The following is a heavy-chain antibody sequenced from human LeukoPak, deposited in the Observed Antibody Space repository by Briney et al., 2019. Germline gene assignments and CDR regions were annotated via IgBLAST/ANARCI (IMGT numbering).Heavy chain of an antibody. CDR3: ARQVTFGYAFAYYFDY. CDR1: GGSISTSSYY. CDR2: IHNSEST. V-gene: IGHV4-39*01. D-gene: IGHD5-18*01. J-gene: IGHJ4*02. Sequence: SETLSLTCTVSGGSISTSSYYWGWIRQPPGKGLEWIGNIHNSESTYYIPSLKSRVTMSVDTSKNQFSLKLSSVTAADTAVYYCARQVTFGYAFAYYFDYWGQGSLVTVSS.